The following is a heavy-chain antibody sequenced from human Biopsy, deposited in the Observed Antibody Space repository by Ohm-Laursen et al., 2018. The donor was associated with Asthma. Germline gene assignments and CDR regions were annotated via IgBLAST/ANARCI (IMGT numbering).Heavy chain of an antibody. CDR1: GVALSGYT. CDR2: ILFASGAT. Sequence: GASVKVSCNASGVALSGYTFEWVRQARGLGLEWIAGILFASGATNYAQNFQDRLTVTRDMSAGSVSMELRGLSSTDTAVYYCAAGRTSLQGESLIWGQGTLVSVSS. J-gene: IGHJ4*01. V-gene: IGHV1-58*01. D-gene: IGHD2/OR15-2a*01. CDR3: AAGRTSLQGESLI.